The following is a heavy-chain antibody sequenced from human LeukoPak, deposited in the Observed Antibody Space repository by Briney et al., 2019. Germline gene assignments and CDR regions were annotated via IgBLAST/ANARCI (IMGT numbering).Heavy chain of an antibody. CDR3: ARHGLSDGSIAFDI. D-gene: IGHD3-10*01. J-gene: IGHJ3*02. CDR2: IYYSGST. V-gene: IGHV4-38-2*01. Sequence: SETLSLTCSVSNYSINTGYYWGWLRQPPGTGLGWIGSIYYSGSTYYIPSLKSRVTISVDTSKNQLSLKLNSVTAADTAVYYCARHGLSDGSIAFDIWGQGTMVTVSS. CDR1: NYSINTGYY.